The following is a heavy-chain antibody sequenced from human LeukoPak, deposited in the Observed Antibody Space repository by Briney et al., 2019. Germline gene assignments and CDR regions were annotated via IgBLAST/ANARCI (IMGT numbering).Heavy chain of an antibody. D-gene: IGHD3-10*01. CDR2: LYTGGDT. CDR1: GFTVSAHY. Sequence: GGSLRLSCAVSGFTVSAHYMSWVRQAPGKGLECVSFLYTGGDTYYADSVKGRFTISRDNSRNTLYLQMNSLRAEDTAVYYCARGPGSRGIFDYWGQGTLVTVSS. J-gene: IGHJ4*02. CDR3: ARGPGSRGIFDY. V-gene: IGHV3-53*01.